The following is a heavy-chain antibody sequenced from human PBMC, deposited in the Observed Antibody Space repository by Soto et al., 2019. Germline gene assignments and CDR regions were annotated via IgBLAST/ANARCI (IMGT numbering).Heavy chain of an antibody. V-gene: IGHV1-69*12. CDR2: IIPIFGTA. CDR3: ASHPGGRGYYYAMDV. J-gene: IGHJ6*02. Sequence: QVQLVQSGAEVKKPGSSVKVSCKASGGTFSSYAISWVRQAPGQGLEWMGGIIPIFGTANYAQKFQGRVTIHADDSPSRAYMELSSLRSEETAVYYRASHPGGRGYYYAMDVWGQGTTVTVSS. D-gene: IGHD2-15*01. CDR1: GGTFSSYA.